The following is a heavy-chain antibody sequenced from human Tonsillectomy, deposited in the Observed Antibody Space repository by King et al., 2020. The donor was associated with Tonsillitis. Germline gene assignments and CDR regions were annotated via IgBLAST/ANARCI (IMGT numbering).Heavy chain of an antibody. CDR2: IIPNSGGT. CDR1: GYTFTDYY. CDR3: ARDLSYDSSGYFGY. D-gene: IGHD3-22*01. J-gene: IGHJ4*02. Sequence: VQLVQSGAEVKKPGASVKVSCKASGYTFTDYYMHWVRQAPGQGPEWMGWIIPNSGGTNYAQKFQDRVTMISDTSINTSYMELSRLRSDDTAVYYCARDLSYDSSGYFGYWGQGTLVTVSS. V-gene: IGHV1-2*02.